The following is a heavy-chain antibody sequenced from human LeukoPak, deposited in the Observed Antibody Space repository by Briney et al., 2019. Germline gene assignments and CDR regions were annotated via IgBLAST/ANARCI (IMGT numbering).Heavy chain of an antibody. CDR3: AKDASSSSSLGD. J-gene: IGHJ4*02. D-gene: IGHD6-6*01. CDR2: IRYDGSDK. CDR1: GFNLSAYA. Sequence: PGGSLRLSCVASGFNLSAYAMHWARQAPGKGLEWVSLIRYDGSDKYYADSVKGRFTISRDISKNTLNLQMNSLRAEDTAVYCCAKDASSSSSLGDWGQGTLVTVSS. V-gene: IGHV3-30*02.